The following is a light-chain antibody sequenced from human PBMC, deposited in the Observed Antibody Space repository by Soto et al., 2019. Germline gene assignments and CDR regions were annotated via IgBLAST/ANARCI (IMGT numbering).Light chain of an antibody. CDR3: QQYGSSPLT. J-gene: IGKJ4*01. CDR1: QTVSFSY. CDR2: GAC. V-gene: IGKV3-20*01. Sequence: EIVLTQSPGTLSLSPGDRATLSCRASQTVSFSYLAWYQQKPGQAPRLLIYGACSRATGIPDRFSGSESGTDFTLTISRLEPEDVAVYYCQQYGSSPLTFGGGTKVEIK.